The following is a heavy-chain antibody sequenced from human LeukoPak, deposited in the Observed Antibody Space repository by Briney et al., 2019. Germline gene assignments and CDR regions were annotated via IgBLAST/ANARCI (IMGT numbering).Heavy chain of an antibody. CDR3: ARVSYSSGPFEY. CDR1: GGSISSYY. CDR2: IYYSGGT. V-gene: IGHV4-59*01. D-gene: IGHD3-22*01. J-gene: IGHJ4*02. Sequence: PSETLSLTCTVSGGSISSYYWSWIRQPPGKGLEWIGYIYYSGGTNYNPSLKSRVTISVDTSKNQFSLKLSSVTAADTAVYYCARVSYSSGPFEYWGQGTLVTVSS.